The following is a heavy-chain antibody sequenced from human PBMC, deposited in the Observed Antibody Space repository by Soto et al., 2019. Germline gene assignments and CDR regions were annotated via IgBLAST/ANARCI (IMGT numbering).Heavy chain of an antibody. CDR2: IYYSGST. CDR1: GGSISSGDYY. J-gene: IGHJ6*02. V-gene: IGHV4-30-4*01. D-gene: IGHD3-3*01. CDR3: ARDLGYDFWSGYFPGDHPSTYGMDV. Sequence: QVQLQESGPGLVKPSQTLSLTCTVSGGSISSGDYYWSWMRQPPGKGLELIGYIYYSGSTYYNPSLKSRVTISVDTSKNPFSLKLRSVTAADTAVYYCARDLGYDFWSGYFPGDHPSTYGMDVWGQGTTVTVSS.